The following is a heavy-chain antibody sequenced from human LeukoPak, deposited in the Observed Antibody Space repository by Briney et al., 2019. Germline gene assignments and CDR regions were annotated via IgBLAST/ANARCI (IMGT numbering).Heavy chain of an antibody. D-gene: IGHD2-15*01. CDR3: VRDLWGAGGTQY. CDR2: LYYSRNT. J-gene: IGHJ4*02. V-gene: IGHV4-59*01. Sequence: PSETLSLTCTVSGGSIGDYYWSSIRQPPGKGLEWIGYLYYSRNTNYSPSLKSRVTISADTSKTQVYLKLRSVTAADTAVYYCVRDLWGAGGTQYWGQGILVTVSS. CDR1: GGSIGDYY.